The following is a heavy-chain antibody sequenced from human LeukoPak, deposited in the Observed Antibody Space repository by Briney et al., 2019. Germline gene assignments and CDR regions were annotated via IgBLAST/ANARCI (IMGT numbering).Heavy chain of an antibody. V-gene: IGHV4-39*07. CDR2: IYYSGST. CDR3: ARLSRYRDFDY. D-gene: IGHD3-16*02. CDR1: GGSISSSSYY. Sequence: SETLSLTCTVSGGSISSSSYYWGWIRQPPGKGLEWVGSIYYSGSTYYNPSLKCRVTISVDTSKHQLSLKLSCVTAADTAVYYCARLSRYRDFDYWGQGTLVTVSS. J-gene: IGHJ4*02.